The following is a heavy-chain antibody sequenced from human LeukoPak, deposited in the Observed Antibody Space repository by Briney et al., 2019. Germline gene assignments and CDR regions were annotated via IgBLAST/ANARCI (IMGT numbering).Heavy chain of an antibody. D-gene: IGHD3-10*01. CDR2: INSDGSNT. V-gene: IGHV3-74*01. J-gene: IGHJ3*02. Sequence: GGSLRLSCAASGFTFSSYWMHWVRQVPGKGLVWVSRINSDGSNTNYADSVKGRFTISRDNAKNTLYLQMNSLRAEDTAVYYCVRWGLGKGEAFDIWGQGTMVTVSS. CDR3: VRWGLGKGEAFDI. CDR1: GFTFSSYW.